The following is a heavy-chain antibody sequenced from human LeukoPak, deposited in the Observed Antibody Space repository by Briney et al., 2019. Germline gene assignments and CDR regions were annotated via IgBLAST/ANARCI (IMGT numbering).Heavy chain of an antibody. Sequence: GGSLRLFCAASGFTFSSYAMSGVRQAPGGGLEGVSAISGSGSSTYYADYVKGRFTISRDNSKNTLYLQINSLRAEDTAVYYCAKDSYSSSWMYYYYMDVWGKGTTVTVSS. J-gene: IGHJ6*03. CDR3: AKDSYSSSWMYYYYMDV. CDR1: GFTFSSYA. CDR2: ISGSGSST. D-gene: IGHD6-13*01. V-gene: IGHV3-23*01.